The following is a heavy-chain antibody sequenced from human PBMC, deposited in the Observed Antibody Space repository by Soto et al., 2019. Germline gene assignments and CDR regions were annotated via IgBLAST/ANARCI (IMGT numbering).Heavy chain of an antibody. CDR3: AREPRYMANPYTDSYYYYGMNV. CDR1: GGSVSSGSYY. D-gene: IGHD1-1*01. J-gene: IGHJ6*02. V-gene: IGHV4-61*01. CDR2: IYYSGST. Sequence: PSETLSLTCTVSGGSVSSGSYYWSWIRQPPGKGLEWIGYIYYSGSTNYNPSLKSRVTISVDTSKNQFSLKLSSVTAADTAVYYCAREPRYMANPYTDSYYYYGMNVWGQGTTVTVSS.